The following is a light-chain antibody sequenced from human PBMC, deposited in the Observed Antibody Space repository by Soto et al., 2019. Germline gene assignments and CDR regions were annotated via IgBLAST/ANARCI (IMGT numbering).Light chain of an antibody. J-gene: IGLJ1*01. CDR2: DGS. V-gene: IGLV2-14*03. CDR1: SSNVGGYNY. Sequence: SVLTPPASASGSPGQSITISCTVTSSNVGGYNYVSCYQHHPGKAPKLMIVDGSNRPSEVSNRSTGSKSGNTASLPISGLQPKDEAHYYCSLYTTSNTRKIVFGSGTKVTVL. CDR3: SLYTTSNTRKIV.